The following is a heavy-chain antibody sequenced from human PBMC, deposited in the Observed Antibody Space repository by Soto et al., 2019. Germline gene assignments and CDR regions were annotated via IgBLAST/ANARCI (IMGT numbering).Heavy chain of an antibody. Sequence: PGGSLRLSCAASGFTFSSYAMSWVRQAPGKGLEWVSAISGSGGSTYYADSVKGRFTISRDNSKNTLYLQMNSLRAEDTAVYYFAKIPVRIAMLRNSSEPFSYWGQGTLVTVSS. CDR2: ISGSGGST. V-gene: IGHV3-23*01. CDR1: GFTFSSYA. J-gene: IGHJ4*02. D-gene: IGHD3-10*01. CDR3: AKIPVRIAMLRNSSEPFSY.